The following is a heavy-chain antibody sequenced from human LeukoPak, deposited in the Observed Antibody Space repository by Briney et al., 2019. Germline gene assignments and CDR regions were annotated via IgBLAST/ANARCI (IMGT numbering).Heavy chain of an antibody. CDR3: ARSRCSSTSRYNVPVDY. D-gene: IGHD2-2*02. V-gene: IGHV1-69*13. CDR2: IIPIFGTA. CDR1: GGTFSSYA. J-gene: IGHJ4*02. Sequence: GASVKVSCQASGGTFSSYAISWVRQAPGQGLEWMGGIIPIFGTANYAQKFQGRVTITADESTSTAYMELSSLRSEDTAVYYCARSRCSSTSRYNVPVDYWGQGTLVTVSS.